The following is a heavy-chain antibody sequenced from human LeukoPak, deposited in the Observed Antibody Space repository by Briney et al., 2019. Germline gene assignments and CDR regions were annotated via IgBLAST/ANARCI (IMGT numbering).Heavy chain of an antibody. CDR2: IYHSGST. J-gene: IGHJ6*03. CDR3: ATKTAAGNYYYYYMDV. D-gene: IGHD6-13*01. Sequence: TSETLSLTCAVSGYSISSGYYWGWIRQPPGKGLEWIGSIYHSGSTYYNPSLKSRVTISVDTSKNQFSLKLSSVTAADTAVYYSATKTAAGNYYYYYMDVWGKGTTVTVSS. V-gene: IGHV4-38-2*01. CDR1: GYSISSGYY.